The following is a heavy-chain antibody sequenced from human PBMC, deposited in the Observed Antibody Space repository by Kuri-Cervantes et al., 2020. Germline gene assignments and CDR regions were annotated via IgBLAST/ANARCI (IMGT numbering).Heavy chain of an antibody. D-gene: IGHD3-10*01. Sequence: GESLKISCAASGITLSYAWISWVRQAPGKGLEWVARIKSRTDAGAIDYAAAVKGRFTISRDDSKNTLYLQMNSLKTEDTAVYYCTTLLWFGESYMDVWGQGTTVTVSS. CDR1: GITLSYAW. CDR3: TTLLWFGESYMDV. J-gene: IGHJ6*02. CDR2: IKSRTDAGAI. V-gene: IGHV3-15*01.